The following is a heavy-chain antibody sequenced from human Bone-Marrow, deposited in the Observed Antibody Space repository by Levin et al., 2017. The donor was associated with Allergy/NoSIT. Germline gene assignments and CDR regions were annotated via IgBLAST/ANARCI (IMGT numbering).Heavy chain of an antibody. CDR1: GFPFDVYA. V-gene: IGHV3-23*01. CDR2: MSGSGDDT. Sequence: GESLKISCVASGFPFDVYAMTWVRQAPGKGLEWVSSMSGSGDDTYYADSVKGRFTISRDNSKNMLYLRMNSLKVEDTAVYYCAKDKRGDYYGSGTNFDSWGQGTLVTVSS. CDR3: AKDKRGDYYGSGTNFDS. D-gene: IGHD3-10*01. J-gene: IGHJ4*02.